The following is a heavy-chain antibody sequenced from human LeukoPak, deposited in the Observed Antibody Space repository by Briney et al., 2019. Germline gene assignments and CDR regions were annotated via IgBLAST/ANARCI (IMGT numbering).Heavy chain of an antibody. CDR1: GFTFCDYA. Sequence: TGGSLRLSCTASGFTFCDYAMSWVRQAPGKGLEWVGFIRNKAYGGTTEYAASVKGRFTISRDDSKSIAYLQMNSLKMEDTAVYYCTPTTVTTRTIDFWGQGTLVTVSS. J-gene: IGHJ4*02. V-gene: IGHV3-49*04. CDR2: IRNKAYGGTT. D-gene: IGHD4-17*01. CDR3: TPTTVTTRTIDF.